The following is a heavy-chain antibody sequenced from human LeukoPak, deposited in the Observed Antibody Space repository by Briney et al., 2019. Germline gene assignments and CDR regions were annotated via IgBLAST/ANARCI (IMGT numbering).Heavy chain of an antibody. V-gene: IGHV4-4*09. CDR1: GDSISTYH. D-gene: IGHD2-21*02. Sequence: PSETLSLTCTVSGDSISTYHWSWIRQPPGKRLEWIGYVYPSGSTNHNPSLRSRFTIPLDALKTQLSLKLASVTAADTAVYYCARAESGAYCGGDLDCGVYWGQGTLVTVSS. CDR2: VYPSGST. CDR3: ARAESGAYCGGDLDCGVY. J-gene: IGHJ4*02.